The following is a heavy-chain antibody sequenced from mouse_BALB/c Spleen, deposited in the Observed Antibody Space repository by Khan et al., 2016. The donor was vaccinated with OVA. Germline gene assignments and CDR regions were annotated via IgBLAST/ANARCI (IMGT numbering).Heavy chain of an antibody. J-gene: IGHJ3*01. V-gene: IGHV1-69*02. CDR2: IDPSDSYT. Sequence: QVQLQQSGAELVKPGASVKLSCKASGYTFSSYWMHWVKQRPGQGLEWIGEIDPSDSYTNYNQKFKGKATLNVDKSSSTAYMHLSSLTSEDSAVYYCARSYYYGSSSWFAYWGQGTLVTVSA. D-gene: IGHD1-1*01. CDR3: ARSYYYGSSSWFAY. CDR1: GYTFSSYW.